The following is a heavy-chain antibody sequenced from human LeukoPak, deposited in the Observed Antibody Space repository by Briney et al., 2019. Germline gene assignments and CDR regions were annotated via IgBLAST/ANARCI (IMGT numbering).Heavy chain of an antibody. V-gene: IGHV4-61*08. J-gene: IGHJ4*02. CDR2: IYYISNT. CDR1: GASVGSAGYY. CDR3: ARTQSQSGSYRYYFGY. Sequence: SETLSLTCTVSGASVGSAGYYWSWIRQPPGGGLEWIGYIYYISNTNYNPSLKSRVTMSVDPSKNQFSLKLNSVTAADTAVYYCARTQSQSGSYRYYFGYWGQGSLVTVSS. D-gene: IGHD1-26*01.